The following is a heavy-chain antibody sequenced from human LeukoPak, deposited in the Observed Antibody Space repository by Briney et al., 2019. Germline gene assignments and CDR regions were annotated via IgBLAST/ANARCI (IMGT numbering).Heavy chain of an antibody. CDR2: ISGSGDNT. D-gene: IGHD6-19*01. Sequence: GGSLRLSCAASGFTFNSYTMNWVRQAPGKGLEWVSAISGSGDNTYYADFVKGRFTISRDNSKNTLYLKMNSLRAGDTAVYYCAKDGGVYSSGWQLDSWAQGPLVTVSS. V-gene: IGHV3-23*01. J-gene: IGHJ4*02. CDR1: GFTFNSYT. CDR3: AKDGGVYSSGWQLDS.